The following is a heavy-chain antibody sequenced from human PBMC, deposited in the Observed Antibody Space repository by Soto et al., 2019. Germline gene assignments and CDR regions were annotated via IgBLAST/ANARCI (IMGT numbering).Heavy chain of an antibody. Sequence: SETLSLTCTVSGGSISSYYWSWIRQPPGKGLEWIGYIYYSGSTNYNPSLKSRVTISVDTSKNQFSLKLSSVTAADTAVYYCARTTYYDFWSGYHLYFDYWGQGTLLTVSS. CDR3: ARTTYYDFWSGYHLYFDY. CDR1: GGSISSYY. CDR2: IYYSGST. D-gene: IGHD3-3*01. V-gene: IGHV4-59*01. J-gene: IGHJ4*02.